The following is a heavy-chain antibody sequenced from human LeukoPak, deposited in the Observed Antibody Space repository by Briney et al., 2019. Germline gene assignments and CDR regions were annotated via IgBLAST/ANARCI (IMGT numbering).Heavy chain of an antibody. Sequence: ASVKVSCKASGYTFTGYYMHWVRQAPGQGLEWMGWINPNSGGTNYAQKFQGWVTMTRDTSISTAYMELSRLRSDDTAVYYCARGIVSSGSSYYFDYWGQGTLVTVSS. D-gene: IGHD1-26*01. J-gene: IGHJ4*02. CDR3: ARGIVSSGSSYYFDY. CDR2: INPNSGGT. V-gene: IGHV1-2*04. CDR1: GYTFTGYY.